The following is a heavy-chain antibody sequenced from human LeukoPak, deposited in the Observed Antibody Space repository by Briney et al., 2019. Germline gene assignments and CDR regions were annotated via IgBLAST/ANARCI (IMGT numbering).Heavy chain of an antibody. D-gene: IGHD5-24*01. J-gene: IGHJ4*02. CDR1: GFPFSNYA. Sequence: GSLRLSRSASGFPFSNYAMRWVRQTPGQGLEWVSSISNSGYTYYADSVKDRFTISRDNSRNTLYLQMNSLRAEGTAVYYCAKVNGMAYWGQGTLVTVSS. CDR2: ISNSGYT. V-gene: IGHV3-23*01. CDR3: AKVNGMAY.